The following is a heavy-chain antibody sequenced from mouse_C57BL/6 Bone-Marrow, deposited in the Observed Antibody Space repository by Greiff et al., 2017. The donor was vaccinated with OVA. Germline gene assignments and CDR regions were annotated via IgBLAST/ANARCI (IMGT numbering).Heavy chain of an antibody. CDR3: ARHYYFDY. J-gene: IGHJ2*01. CDR1: GFTFSSYG. CDR2: FSSGGSYT. Sequence: EVKLVESGGDLVKPGGSLKLSCAASGFTFSSYGMSWVRQTPDKRLEWVATFSSGGSYTYYPDSVKGRFTISRDNAKNTLYLQMSSLKSEDTAMYYCARHYYFDYWGQGTTLTVSS. V-gene: IGHV5-6*01.